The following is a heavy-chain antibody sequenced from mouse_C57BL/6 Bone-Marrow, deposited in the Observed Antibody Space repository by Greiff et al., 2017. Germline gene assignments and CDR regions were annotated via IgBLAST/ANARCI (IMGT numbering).Heavy chain of an antibody. J-gene: IGHJ3*01. CDR3: GRDACPHGIFAY. D-gene: IGHD2-1*01. CDR1: GFTFSDFY. V-gene: IGHV7-1*01. CDR2: SRNKANDYTT. Sequence: EVKLVESGGGLVQSGRSLRLSCATSGFTFSDFYMEWVRQAPGQGLEWIAASRNKANDYTTEYSASVKGRFIVSRDTSQSILYLQMDDLRAEDTAIDYCGRDACPHGIFAYWGQGTLVTVSA.